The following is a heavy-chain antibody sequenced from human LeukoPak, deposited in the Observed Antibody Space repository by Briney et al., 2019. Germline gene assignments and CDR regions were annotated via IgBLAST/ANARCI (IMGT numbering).Heavy chain of an antibody. V-gene: IGHV5-51*01. J-gene: IGHJ4*02. CDR1: GYSFTSYW. Sequence: GESLKIPCKGSGYSFTSYWIGWVRQMPGKGLEWMGIIYPGDSDTRYSPSFQGQVTISADKSISTAYLQWSSLKASDTAMYYCASRVGCSGGSCYPYYFEYWGQGTLVTVSS. CDR3: ASRVGCSGGSCYPYYFEY. D-gene: IGHD2-15*01. CDR2: IYPGDSDT.